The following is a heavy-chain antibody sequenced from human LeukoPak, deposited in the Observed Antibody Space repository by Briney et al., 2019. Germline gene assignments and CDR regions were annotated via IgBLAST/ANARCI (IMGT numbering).Heavy chain of an antibody. D-gene: IGHD3-22*01. V-gene: IGHV4-59*08. CDR2: IYSSGSA. CDR1: GASINNNF. Sequence: TSETLSLTCTVSGASINNNFWTWIRQPPGKGLEWIGYIYSSGSANYNPSVKSRVIISGDTSKNQISLNLPSVTAADTALYFCARHRDYYDSWGHGTLVTVSS. J-gene: IGHJ4*01. CDR3: ARHRDYYDS.